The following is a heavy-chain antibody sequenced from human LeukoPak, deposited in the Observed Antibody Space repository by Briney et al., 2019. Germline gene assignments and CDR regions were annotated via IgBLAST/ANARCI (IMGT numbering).Heavy chain of an antibody. D-gene: IGHD3-9*01. CDR2: INHSGST. J-gene: IGHJ4*02. Sequence: SETLSLTCAVYGGSFSGYYWSWIRQPPGKGLEWIGEINHSGSTNYSPSLKSRVTISVDTSKNQFSLKLSSVTAADTAVYYCARDGEVLRYFDWLPFDYWGQGTLVTVSS. V-gene: IGHV4-34*01. CDR3: ARDGEVLRYFDWLPFDY. CDR1: GGSFSGYY.